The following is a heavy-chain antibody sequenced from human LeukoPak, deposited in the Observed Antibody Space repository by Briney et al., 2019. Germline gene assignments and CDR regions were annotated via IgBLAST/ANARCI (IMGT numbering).Heavy chain of an antibody. Sequence: SETLSLTCTVSGGSVSSSSYYWGWIRQPPGKGLEWIGSIYYSGSTYYNPSLKSRVTISVDTSKNQFSLKLSSVTAADTAVYYCARGVATITWFDYWGQGTLVTVSS. CDR1: GGSVSSSSYY. V-gene: IGHV4-39*01. D-gene: IGHD5-24*01. CDR3: ARGVATITWFDY. J-gene: IGHJ4*02. CDR2: IYYSGST.